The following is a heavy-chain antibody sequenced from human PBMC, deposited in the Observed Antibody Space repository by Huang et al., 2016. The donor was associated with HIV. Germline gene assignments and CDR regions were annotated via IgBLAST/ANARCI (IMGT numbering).Heavy chain of an antibody. CDR3: ATLPPVNYGRSGGRVRDY. CDR1: GYTFSNYD. J-gene: IGHJ4*02. D-gene: IGHD2-15*01. Sequence: QVQLVQSGAEVKKPGASVKVSCKASGYTFSNYDINWVRQAPGQGVEWMGWMTPNSGNTGYARKFQGIVTMTRSTSSSTAYMELSRLRFEDTAVYYCATLPPVNYGRSGGRVRDYWGQGSLVTVSS. V-gene: IGHV1-8*01. CDR2: MTPNSGNT.